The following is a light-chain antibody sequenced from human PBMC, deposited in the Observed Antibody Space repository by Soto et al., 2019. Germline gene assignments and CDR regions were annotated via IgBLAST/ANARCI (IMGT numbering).Light chain of an antibody. CDR3: QQYNCYSVT. J-gene: IGKJ2*01. V-gene: IGKV1-5*01. CDR1: QSISSW. Sequence: DIQMTQSPSTLSASVGDRVTITCRASQSISSWLAWYQQKPGKAPKLLIYDASSLESGVPSRFSGSGSGTEFTLTISSLQPDDFATYYCQQYNCYSVTFCQGTKLEIK. CDR2: DAS.